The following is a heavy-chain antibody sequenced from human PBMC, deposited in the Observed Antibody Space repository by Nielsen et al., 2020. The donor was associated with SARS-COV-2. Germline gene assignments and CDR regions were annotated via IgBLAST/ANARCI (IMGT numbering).Heavy chain of an antibody. D-gene: IGHD4-17*01. V-gene: IGHV4-34*01. CDR1: GGSFSGYY. J-gene: IGHJ4*02. CDR3: ARGGMTTVTIDY. Sequence: GSLRLSCAVYGGSFSGYYWSWIRQPPGKGLEWIGEINHSGSTNYNPSLKSRVTISVDTSKNQFSLKLSSVTAADTAVYYCARGGMTTVTIDYWGQGTLVTVSS. CDR2: INHSGST.